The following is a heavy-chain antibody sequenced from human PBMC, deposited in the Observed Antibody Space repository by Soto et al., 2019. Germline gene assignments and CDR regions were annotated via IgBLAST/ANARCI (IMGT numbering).Heavy chain of an antibody. D-gene: IGHD2-21*02. Sequence: VQLVESGGGVVQPGRSLRLSCAASGFTFSSYGMHWVRQAPGKGLEWVAVISYDGSNKYYADSVKGRFTISRDNSKNTLYLQMNSLRAEDTAVYYCAKEEGHIVVVTAPYFDYWGQGTLVTVSS. CDR3: AKEEGHIVVVTAPYFDY. CDR1: GFTFSSYG. V-gene: IGHV3-30*18. CDR2: ISYDGSNK. J-gene: IGHJ4*02.